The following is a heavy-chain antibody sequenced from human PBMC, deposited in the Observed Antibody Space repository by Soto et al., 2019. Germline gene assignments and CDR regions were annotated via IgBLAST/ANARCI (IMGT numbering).Heavy chain of an antibody. CDR1: GIDLRGYW. CDR3: ALEEQQPANFDY. V-gene: IGHV3-74*01. Sequence: EVQLVESGGGLVQPGGSLRLSWAASGIDLRGYWMHWVRQAPGKGLVWVARINSDTSNTEYADSVRGRFTISRDNAKNTLYLQMNSLRADETAVYYCALEEQQPANFDYWGQGTLVTVSS. D-gene: IGHD6-13*01. CDR2: INSDTSNT. J-gene: IGHJ4*02.